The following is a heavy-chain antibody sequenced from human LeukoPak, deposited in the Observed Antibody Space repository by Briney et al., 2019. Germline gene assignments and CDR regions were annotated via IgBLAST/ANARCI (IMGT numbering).Heavy chain of an antibody. V-gene: IGHV3-64D*06. CDR2: ISSNGGST. Sequence: GGSLRLSCSASGFTFSSYAMHWDRQAPGKGLEYVSAISSNGGSTYYADSVKGRFTISRDNSKNTLYLQMSSLRAEDTAVYYCVKDGVIAAAATLHFDYWGQGTLVTVFS. CDR3: VKDGVIAAAATLHFDY. J-gene: IGHJ4*02. CDR1: GFTFSSYA. D-gene: IGHD6-13*01.